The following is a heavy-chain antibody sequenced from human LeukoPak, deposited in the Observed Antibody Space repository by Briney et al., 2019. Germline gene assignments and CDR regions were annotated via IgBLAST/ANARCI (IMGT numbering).Heavy chain of an antibody. V-gene: IGHV3-33*01. J-gene: IGHJ3*02. CDR3: AVVGADDAFDI. CDR2: IWYDGSNK. Sequence: GGSLRLSCAASGFTFSSYGMHWVRQAPGKGLEWVAVIWYDGSNKYYADSMKGRFTISRDNSKNTLYLQMNSLRAEDTAVYYCAVVGADDAFDIWGQGTMVTVSS. D-gene: IGHD1-26*01. CDR1: GFTFSSYG.